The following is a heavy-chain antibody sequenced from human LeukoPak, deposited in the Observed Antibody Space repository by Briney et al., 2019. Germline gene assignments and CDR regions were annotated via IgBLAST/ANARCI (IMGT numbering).Heavy chain of an antibody. CDR1: GFTFSTFW. CDR3: AKGGSYWAFDY. D-gene: IGHD1-26*01. CDR2: IKEDGSEK. V-gene: IGHV3-7*01. Sequence: GGSLRLSCEASGFTFSTFWMTWVRQAPGKGLEWVANIKEDGSEKYFVDSVKGRFTISRDNAKNSLYLQMNSLRAEDTAVYYCAKGGSYWAFDYWGQGTLVTVSS. J-gene: IGHJ4*02.